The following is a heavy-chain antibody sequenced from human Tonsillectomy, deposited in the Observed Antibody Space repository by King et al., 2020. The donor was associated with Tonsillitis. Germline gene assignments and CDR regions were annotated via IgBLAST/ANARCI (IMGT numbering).Heavy chain of an antibody. J-gene: IGHJ3*02. V-gene: IGHV3-20*04. CDR1: GFTFDDYA. Sequence: VQLVESGGGVVRPGGSLRLSCAASGFTFDDYAMSWVRQAPGKGLEGVFGIHWHGDRRGYADFVTGRFTISRDNAKNSLYLQMNSLRAEDTALYYCVRLRGALIVVVIGAFDIWGQGTMVTVSS. D-gene: IGHD3-22*01. CDR3: VRLRGALIVVVIGAFDI. CDR2: IHWHGDRR.